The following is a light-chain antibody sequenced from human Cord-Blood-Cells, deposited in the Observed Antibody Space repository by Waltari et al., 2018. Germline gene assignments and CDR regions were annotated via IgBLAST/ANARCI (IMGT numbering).Light chain of an antibody. CDR3: QQYYSTPFT. CDR2: WAS. V-gene: IGKV4-1*01. J-gene: IGKJ3*01. Sequence: DIVMTQSPDSLAVSLGERATSNCKSSQSVLYSSNNKNYLAWYQQKPGQHPKLLIYWASTRESGVPDRFSGSGSGTDFTLTISSLQAEDVAVYYCQQYYSTPFTFGPGTKVDIK. CDR1: QSVLYSSNNKNY.